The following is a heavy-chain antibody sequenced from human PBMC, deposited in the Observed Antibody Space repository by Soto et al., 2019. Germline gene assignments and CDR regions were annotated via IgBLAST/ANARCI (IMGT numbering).Heavy chain of an antibody. CDR2: INPNSGGT. D-gene: IGHD2-2*01. Sequence: ASVKVSCKASGYTFTGYYMHWVRQAPGQGLEWMGWINPNSGGTNYAQKFQGWVTMTRDTSISTAYMELGRLRSDDTAVYYCARDPGYCSSTSCYSYFDYWGQGTLVTVSS. CDR1: GYTFTGYY. V-gene: IGHV1-2*04. CDR3: ARDPGYCSSTSCYSYFDY. J-gene: IGHJ4*02.